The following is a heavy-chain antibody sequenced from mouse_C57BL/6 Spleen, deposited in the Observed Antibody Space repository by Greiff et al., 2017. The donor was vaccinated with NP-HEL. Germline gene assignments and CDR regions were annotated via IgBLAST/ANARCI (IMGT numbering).Heavy chain of an antibody. D-gene: IGHD2-5*01. J-gene: IGHJ4*01. CDR3: ACSVYSNYRGFYYYAMDY. Sequence: EVKLQESGAELVKPGASVKLSCTASGFNIKDYYMHWVKQRTEQGLEWIGRIDPEDGETKYAQKFQGKATITADTSSNTAYLQLSSLTSEDTAVYYCACSVYSNYRGFYYYAMDYWGQGTSVTVSS. CDR2: IDPEDGET. CDR1: GFNIKDYY. V-gene: IGHV14-2*01.